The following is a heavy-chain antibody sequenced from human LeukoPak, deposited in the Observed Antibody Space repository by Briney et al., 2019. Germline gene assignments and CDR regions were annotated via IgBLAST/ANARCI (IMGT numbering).Heavy chain of an antibody. V-gene: IGHV3-66*01. J-gene: IGHJ4*02. D-gene: IGHD5-18*01. CDR2: IYSGGST. Sequence: GGSLRDSCAASGFTVSSNYVSWVRQAPGKGLEWVSVIYSGGSTYYADSVKGRITISRDNSKNTLYLQMNSLRAEDTAVYYCARDKSYGHHHFDYWGQGPLVTVSS. CDR1: GFTVSSNY. CDR3: ARDKSYGHHHFDY.